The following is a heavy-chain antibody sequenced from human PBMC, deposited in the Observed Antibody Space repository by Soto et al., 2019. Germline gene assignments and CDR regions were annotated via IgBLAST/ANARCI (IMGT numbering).Heavy chain of an antibody. V-gene: IGHV1-69*01. J-gene: IGHJ6*02. Sequence: QVQLVQSGAEVKKPGSSVKGSCKASGGTFSSYAISWVRQAPGQGLEWMGGIIPIVGTANYAQKFQGRVTITADESTSTAYMELSSLCHEDTAVYYCATDVTIFTYDCYWMGVWGHGITVSVCS. D-gene: IGHD3-10*02. CDR1: GGTFSSYA. CDR3: ATDVTIFTYDCYWMGV. CDR2: IIPIVGTA.